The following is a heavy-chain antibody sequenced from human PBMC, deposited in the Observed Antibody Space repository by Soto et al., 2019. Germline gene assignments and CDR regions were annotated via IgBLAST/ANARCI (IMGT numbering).Heavy chain of an antibody. J-gene: IGHJ4*02. Sequence: GGSLRLSCAASGFTFSDYYMSWIRQAPGKGLEWVSYISSSGSAIYYADSVKCRFTISRDNAKNSLYLQMNSLRAEDTAVYYCARDRYGDKAFDYWGQGTLVTVSS. CDR2: ISSSGSAI. D-gene: IGHD4-17*01. V-gene: IGHV3-11*01. CDR1: GFTFSDYY. CDR3: ARDRYGDKAFDY.